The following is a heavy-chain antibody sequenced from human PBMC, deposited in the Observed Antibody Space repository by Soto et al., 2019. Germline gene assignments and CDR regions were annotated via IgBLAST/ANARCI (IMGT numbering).Heavy chain of an antibody. J-gene: IGHJ4*02. Sequence: PGGSLRLSCAASGFTFSYYYMSWIRQSPGQGLEWVSYISSSGSTIYYADSVKGRFTISRDNAKNSLYLQMNSLRAEDTAVYYCARAMSGYDLSSPDYWGQGTLVTVSS. V-gene: IGHV3-11*01. CDR2: ISSSGSTI. CDR3: ARAMSGYDLSSPDY. D-gene: IGHD5-12*01. CDR1: GFTFSYYY.